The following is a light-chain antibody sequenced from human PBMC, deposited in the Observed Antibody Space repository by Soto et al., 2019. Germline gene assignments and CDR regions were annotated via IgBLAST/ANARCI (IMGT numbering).Light chain of an antibody. V-gene: IGLV1-40*01. CDR2: GNN. J-gene: IGLJ1*01. CDR1: SSNIGAGYD. CDR3: QSYDNSLTYV. Sequence: QSVLTQPPSVSGAPGQSITISCTGSSSNIGAGYDVHWYQQVPGTAPKLLIYGNNNRASGVPDRFSVSKSGTSASLAISGFQAEYEAYYYCQSYDNSLTYVFGTGTKLTVL.